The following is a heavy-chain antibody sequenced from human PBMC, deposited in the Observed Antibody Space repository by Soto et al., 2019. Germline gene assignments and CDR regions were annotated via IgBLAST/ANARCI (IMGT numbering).Heavy chain of an antibody. Sequence: GGSLRLSCAASGFTFSSYAVSWVRQAPGKGPEWSSSISGSGSTIYYADSVKGRFTIPRDNSKNTLYLQMSSLRAEDTAVYYCAKVCYYYDSSGYYYFDYWGQGTLVTVSS. CDR2: ISGSGSTI. D-gene: IGHD3-22*01. J-gene: IGHJ4*02. CDR1: GFTFSSYA. V-gene: IGHV3-23*01. CDR3: AKVCYYYDSSGYYYFDY.